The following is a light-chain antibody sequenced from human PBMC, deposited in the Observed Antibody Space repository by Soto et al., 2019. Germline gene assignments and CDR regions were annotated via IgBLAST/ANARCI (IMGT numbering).Light chain of an antibody. J-gene: IGKJ4*01. CDR2: GAS. CDR1: QSVSSSY. V-gene: IGKV3-20*01. CDR3: QHYYSLVIT. Sequence: EIVLTQSPGTLSLSPGERATLSCRASQSVSSSYLAWYQQKPGQAPRLLTYGASSRATGIPDRFSGSGSGTDFTLTISRLQPEDVAVYYCQHYYSLVITFGEGTQVEIK.